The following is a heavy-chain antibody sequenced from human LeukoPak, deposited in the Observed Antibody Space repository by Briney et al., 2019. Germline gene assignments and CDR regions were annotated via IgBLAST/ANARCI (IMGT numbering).Heavy chain of an antibody. V-gene: IGHV3-11*01. J-gene: IGHJ6*03. D-gene: IGHD6-13*01. CDR3: ARELNIAAAGIYYMDV. CDR2: ISSSGSTI. CDR1: GFTFSDYY. Sequence: GGSLRLSCAASGFTFSDYYMSWIRQAPGKGLEWVSYISSSGSTIYYADSVEGRFTISRDNAKNSLYLQMNSLRAEDTAVYYCARELNIAAAGIYYMDVWGKGTTVTVSS.